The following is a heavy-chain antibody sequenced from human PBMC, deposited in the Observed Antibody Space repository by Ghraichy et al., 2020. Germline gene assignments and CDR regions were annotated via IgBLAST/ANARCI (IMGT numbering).Heavy chain of an antibody. V-gene: IGHV3-21*01. Sequence: GGSLRLSCAASGFTFSSFTMSWFRQAPGKGLEWVSCISSSSSDLYYADSVKGQFTISRDNAKNSLYLQMNSLSAEDTAVYFCASYIYWGQGVLVTASS. J-gene: IGHJ4*02. CDR1: GFTFSSFT. CDR2: ISSSSSDL. CDR3: ASYIY.